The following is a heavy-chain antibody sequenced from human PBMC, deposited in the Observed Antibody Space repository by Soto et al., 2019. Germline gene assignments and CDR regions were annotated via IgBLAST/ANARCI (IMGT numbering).Heavy chain of an antibody. V-gene: IGHV4-30-4*01. CDR1: GDTISTVDYF. Sequence: SETLSLTCSVSGDTISTVDYFWAWVRQPPGQALEYLGNIYKSATTYYNPSFESRVTISLDTSKSQFSLNVTSLTAADTAVYFCARGRYCLTGRCFPNWFDSWGQGTLVTVSS. D-gene: IGHD2-15*01. J-gene: IGHJ5*01. CDR3: ARGRYCLTGRCFPNWFDS. CDR2: IYKSATT.